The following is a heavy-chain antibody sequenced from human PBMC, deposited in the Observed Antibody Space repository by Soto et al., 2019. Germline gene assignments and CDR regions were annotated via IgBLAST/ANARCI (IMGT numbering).Heavy chain of an antibody. CDR1: GYTFTSYA. D-gene: IGHD3-22*01. Sequence: ASVKVSCKASGYTFTSYAMHWVRQAPGQRLEWMEWINAGNGNTKYSQKFQGRVTITRDTSASTAYMELSSLRSEDTAVYYCARPTYYYDSSGYWHLDYWGQGTLVTVSS. CDR2: INAGNGNT. CDR3: ARPTYYYDSSGYWHLDY. V-gene: IGHV1-3*01. J-gene: IGHJ4*02.